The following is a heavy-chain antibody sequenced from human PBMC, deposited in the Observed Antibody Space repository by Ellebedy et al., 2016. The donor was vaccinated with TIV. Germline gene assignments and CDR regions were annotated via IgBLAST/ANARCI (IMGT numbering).Heavy chain of an antibody. Sequence: GESLKISXRASGFSFSTSSMGWVRQASGKALEWVANMDQDGREIRYLDSVRGRFTISRDNVKKTLFLEMNRLSADDTATYYCARGGLTNFDFWGQGTLVTVSS. CDR3: ARGGLTNFDF. V-gene: IGHV3-7*01. CDR2: MDQDGREI. D-gene: IGHD4-23*01. J-gene: IGHJ4*02. CDR1: GFSFSTSS.